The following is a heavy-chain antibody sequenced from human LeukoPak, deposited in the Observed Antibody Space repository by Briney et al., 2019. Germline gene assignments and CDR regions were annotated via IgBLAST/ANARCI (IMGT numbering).Heavy chain of an antibody. CDR1: GGSISSGGYS. D-gene: IGHD5-12*01. CDR2: IYHSGST. CDR3: ARGGDIVATHFDY. V-gene: IGHV4-30-2*01. J-gene: IGHJ4*02. Sequence: SETLSLTCAVSGGSISSGGYSWSWIRQPPGKGLEWIGYIYHSGSTYYNPSLKSRVSISVGRSKNQFSLKLSSVTAADTAVYYCARGGDIVATHFDYWGQGTLVTVSS.